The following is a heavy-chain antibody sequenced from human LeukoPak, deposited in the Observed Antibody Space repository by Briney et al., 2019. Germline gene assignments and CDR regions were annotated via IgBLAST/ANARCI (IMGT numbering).Heavy chain of an antibody. CDR3: GRDRYTTSSTIFDY. CDR2: ISYDGSNE. J-gene: IGHJ4*02. V-gene: IGHV3-30-3*01. Sequence: HAGGSLRLSCAASGFTFSNFAMHWVRQAPSKGLEWMSLISYDGSNEYYADSVKGRFTISRDNSKNTLYLQMNSLRGEDTAVYYCGRDRYTTSSTIFDYWGQGTLVTVSS. CDR1: GFTFSNFA. D-gene: IGHD3-16*02.